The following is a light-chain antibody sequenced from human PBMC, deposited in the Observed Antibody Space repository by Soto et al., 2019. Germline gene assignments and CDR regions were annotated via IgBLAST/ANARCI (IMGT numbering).Light chain of an antibody. CDR1: QSISSNY. J-gene: IGKJ1*01. V-gene: IGKV3-20*01. CDR3: QQYGTSPWT. Sequence: EIVLTQSPGTLSLFAGERATLSCRATQSISSNYLAWYQQKPGEAPRLLIYIASMRATGVPDKFSGSGSGTDFTLSISRLEHEDSVLYYCQQYGTSPWTFGQGTKVEIK. CDR2: IAS.